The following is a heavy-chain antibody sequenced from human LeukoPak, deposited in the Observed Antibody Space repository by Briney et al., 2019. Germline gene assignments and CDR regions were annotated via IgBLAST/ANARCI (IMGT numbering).Heavy chain of an antibody. CDR2: INSDGSST. Sequence: GGSLRLSCAASGFTFSSYWMHWVRQAPGKGLVWVSRINSDGSSTSYADSVKGRFTISRDNAKNTLYLQMNSLRAEDTAVYYCARDYTSTSSWNSYYYYMDVWGKGTTVTISS. J-gene: IGHJ6*03. V-gene: IGHV3-74*01. CDR1: GFTFSSYW. CDR3: ARDYTSTSSWNSYYYYMDV. D-gene: IGHD6-13*01.